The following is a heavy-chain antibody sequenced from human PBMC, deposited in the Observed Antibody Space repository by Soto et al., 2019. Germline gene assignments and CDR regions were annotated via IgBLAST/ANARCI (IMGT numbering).Heavy chain of an antibody. CDR2: ISGTGLSK. CDR1: GVTLDTTA. D-gene: IGHD6-6*01. Sequence: PGGSLGVSCKASGVTLDTTALSWVRQAPGKGLEWVATISGTGLSKYYADSMKSRFIISRDNSRNTLYLQMNSLEASDTAMYYCARPRSSSSSYFDYWGQGTLVTVSS. J-gene: IGHJ4*02. CDR3: ARPRSSSSSYFDY. V-gene: IGHV3-23*01.